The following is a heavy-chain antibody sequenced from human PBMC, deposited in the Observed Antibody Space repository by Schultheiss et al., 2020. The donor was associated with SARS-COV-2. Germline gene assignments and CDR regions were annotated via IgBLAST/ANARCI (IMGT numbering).Heavy chain of an antibody. CDR2: ISSSSSYI. V-gene: IGHV3-21*01. J-gene: IGHJ4*02. CDR3: FYGSGSLPAY. D-gene: IGHD3-10*01. CDR1: GFTFSSYS. Sequence: GESLKISCAASGFTFSSYSMNWVRQAPGKGLEWVSSISSSSSYIYYADSVKGRFTISRDNAKNSLYLQLSSLRAEDTAVYYCFYGSGSLPAYWGQGTLVTVSS.